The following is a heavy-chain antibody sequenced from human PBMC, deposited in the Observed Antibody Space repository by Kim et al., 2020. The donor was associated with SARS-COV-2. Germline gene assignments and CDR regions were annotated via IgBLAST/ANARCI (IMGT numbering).Heavy chain of an antibody. Sequence: ADAVKCRFTISRDNSKSTLYLQMNSLRAEDTAVYYCLVVIATTPPRGMDVWGQGTTVTVSS. CDR3: LVVIATTPPRGMDV. D-gene: IGHD2-21*01. V-gene: IGHV3-23*01. J-gene: IGHJ6*02.